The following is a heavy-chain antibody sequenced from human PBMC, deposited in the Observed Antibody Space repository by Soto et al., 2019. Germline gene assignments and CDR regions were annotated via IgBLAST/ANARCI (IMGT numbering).Heavy chain of an antibody. D-gene: IGHD2-15*01. Sequence: GGSLRLSCAASGFTFSGSAMHWVRQASGKGLEWVGRIGSKANNYATAYAASVKGRFTISRDDSKNTASLQMNSLKTEDTAIYYCTSPFVCSGGSCYSGWYYYYGMDVWGQGTTVTVSS. J-gene: IGHJ6*02. CDR2: IGSKANNYAT. CDR1: GFTFSGSA. V-gene: IGHV3-73*01. CDR3: TSPFVCSGGSCYSGWYYYYGMDV.